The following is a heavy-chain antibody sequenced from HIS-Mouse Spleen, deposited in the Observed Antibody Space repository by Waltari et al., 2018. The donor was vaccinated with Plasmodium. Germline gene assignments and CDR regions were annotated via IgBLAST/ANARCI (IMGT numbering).Heavy chain of an antibody. J-gene: IGHJ4*02. D-gene: IGHD6-13*01. CDR2: IYYSGST. Sequence: QVQLQESGPGLVKPSETLSLTCTVSGGSISSYYWSWIRQPPGKGLEWNGYIYYSGSTTQNPSLKSLVTMSVDTSKNQFSLKRSSVTAADTAVYYCARVRRSIAAAGSFDYWGQGTLVTVSS. CDR1: GGSISSYY. V-gene: IGHV4-59*13. CDR3: ARVRRSIAAAGSFDY.